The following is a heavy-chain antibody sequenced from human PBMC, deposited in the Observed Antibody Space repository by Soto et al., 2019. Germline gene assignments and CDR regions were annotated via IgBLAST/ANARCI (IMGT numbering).Heavy chain of an antibody. D-gene: IGHD1-26*01. J-gene: IGHJ4*02. CDR1: AYSISSSNW. V-gene: IGHV4-28*01. CDR2: IYYSGTT. CDR3: ARREIQGPIDY. Sequence: QVQLQESGPGLVKPSDTLSLTCAVSAYSISSSNWWGWIRQPPGKGLEWIGYIYYSGTTYYNPSLKRRAPPPVNTSNNQFSLTLPSVTAVDPAVYYCARREIQGPIDYWGQGTLVTVSS.